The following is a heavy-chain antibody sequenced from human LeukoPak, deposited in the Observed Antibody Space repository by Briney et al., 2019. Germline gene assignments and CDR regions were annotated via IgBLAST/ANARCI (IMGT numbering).Heavy chain of an antibody. Sequence: SETLSLTCIVSSGSLNDYYWSWIRQPPGKGLEWIGYIYYSGSTSYNPSLKSRATISVDTSKNHLSLKLSSVTAADTAVYYCASVHNSRTYWFDPWGQGTLVTVSS. CDR2: IYYSGST. CDR3: ASVHNSRTYWFDP. CDR1: SGSLNDYY. D-gene: IGHD2-2*01. J-gene: IGHJ5*02. V-gene: IGHV4-59*01.